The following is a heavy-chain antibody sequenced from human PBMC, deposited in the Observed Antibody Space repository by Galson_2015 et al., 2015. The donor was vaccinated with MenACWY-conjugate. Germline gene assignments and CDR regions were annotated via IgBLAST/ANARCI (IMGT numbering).Heavy chain of an antibody. V-gene: IGHV1-8*01. J-gene: IGHJ6*03. CDR2: MNPNSGNT. D-gene: IGHD3-9*01. CDR3: ARGGDYDILTGRYYYYMDV. CDR1: GYTFTSCD. Sequence: SVKVSCKASGYTFTSCDINWVRQATGQGLEWMGWMNPNSGNTGYAQKFQGRVTMTRSTSISTAYMELSSLRSEDTAVYYCARGGDYDILTGRYYYYMDVWGKGTTVTVSS.